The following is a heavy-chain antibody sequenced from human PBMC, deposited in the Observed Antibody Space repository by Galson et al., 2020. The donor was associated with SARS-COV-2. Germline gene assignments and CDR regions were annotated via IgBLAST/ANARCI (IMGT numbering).Heavy chain of an antibody. CDR3: ARHRRETICNYYGMDV. CDR2: IYSNGNT. V-gene: IGHV4-39*01. D-gene: IGHD1-7*01. Sequence: ASETLSLTCTVSGDSIISSSFYWGWIRQSPGKRLAWIGSIYSNGNTYYNSSLKNRVTISIDTSKNQFSLKLSSVTAADTAVYYCARHRRETICNYYGMDVWGQGTTGTVSS. CDR1: GDSIISSSFY. J-gene: IGHJ6*02.